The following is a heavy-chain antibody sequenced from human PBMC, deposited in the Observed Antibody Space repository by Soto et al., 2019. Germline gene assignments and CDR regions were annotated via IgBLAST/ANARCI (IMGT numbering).Heavy chain of an antibody. J-gene: IGHJ3*01. D-gene: IGHD6-19*01. Sequence: EVQLLESGGGLVRPGGSLRLSCAVSGFTFSNYAMNWVRQAPGKGLEGVSVISGSGGGAYYADSVQGRFTISRDNSKNTLYLQMNSLRAEDTAIYYCVREGSGWYSRGSFDFWGRGTMVTVSS. CDR1: GFTFSNYA. CDR3: VREGSGWYSRGSFDF. V-gene: IGHV3-23*01. CDR2: ISGSGGGA.